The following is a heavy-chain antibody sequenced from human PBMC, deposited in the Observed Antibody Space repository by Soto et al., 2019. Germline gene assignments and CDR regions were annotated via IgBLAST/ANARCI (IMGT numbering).Heavy chain of an antibody. Sequence: SGPTLVNPTQTLTLTCTFSGFSLSTSGVGVAWIRQPPGKALEWLALIYWDDDKRYSPSLKSRLTITKDTSKNQVVLTMTNMDPVDTATYYCAHRPSSTYHDISTGYYLDAFDIWGQGTMVTVS. J-gene: IGHJ3*02. CDR1: GFSLSTSGVG. CDR2: IYWDDDK. V-gene: IGHV2-5*02. D-gene: IGHD3-9*01. CDR3: AHRPSSTYHDISTGYYLDAFDI.